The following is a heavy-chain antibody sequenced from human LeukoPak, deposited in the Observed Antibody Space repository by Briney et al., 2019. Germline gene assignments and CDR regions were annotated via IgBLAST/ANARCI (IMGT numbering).Heavy chain of an antibody. Sequence: GGSLRLSCAASGFTFTDYWMHWVRHAPGKGLVWVSRINTDGTSTKYADSVKGRITISRDNARNTVYLQMNSLRAEDTAVYYCARARYSYTGIIDYWGQGTLVTVSS. V-gene: IGHV3-74*01. J-gene: IGHJ4*02. CDR2: INTDGTST. D-gene: IGHD5-18*01. CDR3: ARARYSYTGIIDY. CDR1: GFTFTDYW.